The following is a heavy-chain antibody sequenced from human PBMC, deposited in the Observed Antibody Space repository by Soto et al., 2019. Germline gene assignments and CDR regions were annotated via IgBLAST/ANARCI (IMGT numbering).Heavy chain of an antibody. CDR1: GYIFTDHC. CDR3: ARRHYCRGEGKINHEYYYGMDV. Sequence: GESLKISCKGSGYIFTDHCIVWVRQMAGKGLEWVGIICPGYSNIIYSPSVQGQVTISADMSISTAYLQWSSLKASDTAIYYCARRHYCRGEGKINHEYYYGMDVWGQGTTVTVSS. V-gene: IGHV5-51*01. J-gene: IGHJ6*02. D-gene: IGHD2-21*01. CDR2: ICPGYSNI.